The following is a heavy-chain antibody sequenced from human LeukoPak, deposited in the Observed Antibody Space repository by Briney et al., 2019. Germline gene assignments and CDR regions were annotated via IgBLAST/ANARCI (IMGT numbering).Heavy chain of an antibody. J-gene: IGHJ1*01. V-gene: IGHV4-30-4*01. CDR1: GGSISSGDYY. CDR2: IYYSGST. Sequence: SQTLSLTCTVSGGSISSGDYYWSWIRQPPGKGLEWIGYIYYSGSTYYNPSLKSRVTISVDTSKNQFSLKLSSVTAADTAVYYCARVISMDCSSTSCYYFQHWGQGTLVTVSS. D-gene: IGHD2-2*01. CDR3: ARVISMDCSSTSCYYFQH.